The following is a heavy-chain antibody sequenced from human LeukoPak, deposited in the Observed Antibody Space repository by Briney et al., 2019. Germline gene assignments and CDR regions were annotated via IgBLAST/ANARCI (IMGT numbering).Heavy chain of an antibody. J-gene: IGHJ4*02. CDR2: IRSTANGYAT. Sequence: GGSLRLSCAASGFTFSGSALLWVRQASGKGLEWVGRIRSTANGYATAYAASVKGRFTISRDDSKNTAYLQMDSLKTEDTAVYYCTGNYYSSGSYADFDYWGQGTLVTVSS. CDR1: GFTFSGSA. CDR3: TGNYYSSGSYADFDY. D-gene: IGHD3-10*01. V-gene: IGHV3-73*01.